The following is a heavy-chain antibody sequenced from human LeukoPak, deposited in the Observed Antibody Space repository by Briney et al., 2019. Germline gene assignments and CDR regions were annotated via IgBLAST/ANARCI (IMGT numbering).Heavy chain of an antibody. CDR2: IYYSGST. Sequence: SETPSLTCTVSGGSISSYYWSWIRQPPGKGLEWIGYIYYSGSTNYNPSLKSRVTISVDTSKNQFSLKLSSVTAADTAVYYCARDIDGYNPYYFDYWGQGTLVTVSS. J-gene: IGHJ4*02. CDR1: GGSISSYY. V-gene: IGHV4-59*01. CDR3: ARDIDGYNPYYFDY. D-gene: IGHD5-24*01.